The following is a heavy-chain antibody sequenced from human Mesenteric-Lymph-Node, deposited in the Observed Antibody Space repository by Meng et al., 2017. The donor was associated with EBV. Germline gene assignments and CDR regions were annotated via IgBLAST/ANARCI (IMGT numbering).Heavy chain of an antibody. Sequence: VQGVESGGGWARPGVSLSSSWSVSGILLCSYEVSGVRQAPGKGLEWVSGIRYSGDTTYYAGSVKGLFTLSRDNAKHTLYLQMNSLRADDTGVYYCARARIEEVDYWGQGTLVTVSS. J-gene: IGHJ4*02. V-gene: IGHV3-23*04. D-gene: IGHD2-15*01. CDR3: ARARIEEVDY. CDR2: IRYSGDTT. CDR1: GILLCSYE.